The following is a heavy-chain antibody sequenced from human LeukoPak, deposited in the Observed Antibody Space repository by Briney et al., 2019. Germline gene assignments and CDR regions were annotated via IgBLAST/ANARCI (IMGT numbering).Heavy chain of an antibody. CDR2: IIPLFGTA. CDR3: ARVTYYDLWSAYWYFQL. V-gene: IGHV1-69*05. CDR1: GGTLGSHG. J-gene: IGHJ1*01. D-gene: IGHD3-3*01. Sequence: ASVKVSCKASGGTLGSHGISWVRQAPGQGLEWMGGIIPLFGTANYAQKFQGRLTITTDESTNTAYMELSSLGSEDTAVYYCARVTYYDLWSAYWYFQLWGQGTLVTVSS.